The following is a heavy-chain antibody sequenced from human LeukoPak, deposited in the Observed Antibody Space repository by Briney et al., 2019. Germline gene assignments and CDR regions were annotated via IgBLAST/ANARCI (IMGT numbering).Heavy chain of an antibody. Sequence: GGSLRLSCAASGFTFSSYWMSWVRQAPGKGLEWVANIKQDGSEKYYLDSVKGRFTISRDNAKNTLYLQMNSLRAEDTAVYYCAKDKRTAFDYWGQGTLVTVSS. D-gene: IGHD2-21*02. CDR3: AKDKRTAFDY. J-gene: IGHJ4*02. CDR2: IKQDGSEK. V-gene: IGHV3-7*03. CDR1: GFTFSSYW.